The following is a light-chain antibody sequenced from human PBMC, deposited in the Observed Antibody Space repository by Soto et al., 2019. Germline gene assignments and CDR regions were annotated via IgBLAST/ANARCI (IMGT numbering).Light chain of an antibody. V-gene: IGKV1-39*01. Sequence: DLQMTQSPSSLSSSLGDSVTITCRASQSISRYLNWYHQKTGTAPKILIYVESSLQRGVPSSLSGSGSGTDLNLTISSLQREDFATYYCQKSYSITPTCGQGTRLEIK. CDR2: VES. CDR3: QKSYSITPT. CDR1: QSISRY. J-gene: IGKJ5*01.